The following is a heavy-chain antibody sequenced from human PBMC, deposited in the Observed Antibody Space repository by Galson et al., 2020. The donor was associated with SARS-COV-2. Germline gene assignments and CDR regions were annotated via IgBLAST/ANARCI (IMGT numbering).Heavy chain of an antibody. CDR1: GGSFSGFY. D-gene: IGHD3-3*01. Sequence: SQASETLSLTCAVYGGSFSGFYWTWIRQSPGKGLEWIGEVNDSGNTDYNPSLESRVTMSVDTSKNQFSLKMISVTAADTAVYYCARSPTIEIVGSFFSVYSDSWGLGTLVTVSS. CDR2: VNDSGNT. V-gene: IGHV4-34*01. CDR3: ARSPTIEIVGSFFSVYSDS. J-gene: IGHJ4*02.